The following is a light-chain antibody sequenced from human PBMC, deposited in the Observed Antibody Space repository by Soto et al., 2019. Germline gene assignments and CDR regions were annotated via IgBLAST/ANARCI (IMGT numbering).Light chain of an antibody. CDR1: SSDVGGYNS. Sequence: QSALTQPPSASGSPGQSVTISCTGTSSDVGGYNSVSWYQQHPGKAPKVIIYEVSKRPSGVPDRFSGSKSGNTASLTVSGRQAEDEADYYCSSYAGRSNFVIFGGGTKLTVL. J-gene: IGLJ2*01. V-gene: IGLV2-8*01. CDR2: EVS. CDR3: SSYAGRSNFVI.